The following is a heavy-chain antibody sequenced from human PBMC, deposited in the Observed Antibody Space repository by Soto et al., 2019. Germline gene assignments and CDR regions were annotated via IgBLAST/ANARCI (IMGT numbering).Heavy chain of an antibody. CDR1: GFTFSDNA. J-gene: IGHJ6*02. CDR2: ISDDGDST. CDR3: AKSLSTAVNYGLDV. D-gene: IGHD2-2*01. V-gene: IGHV3-23*01. Sequence: EVQLLESGGGLVQPGGSLRLFCGASGFTFSDNAMTWVRQAPGKGLEWVSSISDDGDSTYYADSVKGRFAVSRDNSKNTLFLHMNSLGAEDTAVYYCAKSLSTAVNYGLDVWGQGTSVTVSS.